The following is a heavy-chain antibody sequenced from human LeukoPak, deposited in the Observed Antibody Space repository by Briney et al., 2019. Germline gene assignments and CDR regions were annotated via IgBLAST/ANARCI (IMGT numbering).Heavy chain of an antibody. V-gene: IGHV3-23*01. J-gene: IGHJ4*02. D-gene: IGHD6-13*01. CDR2: ISDSGGST. Sequence: PGGSLRLSCAASGFSFSGYAMSWVRQAPGTGLEWVSVISDSGGSTYYADSVKGRFTISRDNSKNTLYLQMNSLRAEDTAVFYCAKSGSSSWAYFDYWGQGTLVTVSS. CDR3: AKSGSSSWAYFDY. CDR1: GFSFSGYA.